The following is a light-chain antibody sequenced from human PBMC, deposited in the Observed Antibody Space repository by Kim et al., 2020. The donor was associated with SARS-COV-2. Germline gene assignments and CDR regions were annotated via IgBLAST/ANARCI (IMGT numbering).Light chain of an antibody. Sequence: GPSVSISCTGTSSDVGSCKLVSWYQHHPGEAPKLIVSGVTKRPGGVSHRFSGSKSGKTASLTISGLQAEDEADYYCCSYAGSRTLVFGGGTQLTVL. CDR2: GVT. V-gene: IGLV2-23*02. CDR3: CSYAGSRTLV. J-gene: IGLJ2*01. CDR1: SSDVGSCKL.